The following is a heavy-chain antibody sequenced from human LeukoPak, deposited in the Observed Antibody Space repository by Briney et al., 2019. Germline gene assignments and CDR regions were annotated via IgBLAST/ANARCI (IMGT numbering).Heavy chain of an antibody. Sequence: SETLSLTCAVSGGSISSYYWSWIRQPPGKGLEWIGYIYYSGSTNYNPSLKSRVTISVDTSKNQFSLKLSSVTAADTAVYYCARDSGSGYGMDVWGQGTTVTVSS. CDR2: IYYSGST. CDR1: GGSISSYY. D-gene: IGHD1-26*01. CDR3: ARDSGSGYGMDV. V-gene: IGHV4-59*01. J-gene: IGHJ6*02.